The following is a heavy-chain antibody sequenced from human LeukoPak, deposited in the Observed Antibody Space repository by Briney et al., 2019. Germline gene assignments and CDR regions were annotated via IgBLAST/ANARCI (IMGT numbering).Heavy chain of an antibody. Sequence: PGRSLRLSCAASGFTFSEYYMNSIRQAPGNGLEWVSYISSGSSYIDYAVSVKGRFTISRDNAKNSLYLQMSSLRAEDTAVYHCARSVYGGNFYYFDYWGQGTLVTVSS. CDR1: GFTFSEYY. CDR2: ISSGSSYI. CDR3: ARSVYGGNFYYFDY. J-gene: IGHJ4*02. D-gene: IGHD4-23*01. V-gene: IGHV3-11*06.